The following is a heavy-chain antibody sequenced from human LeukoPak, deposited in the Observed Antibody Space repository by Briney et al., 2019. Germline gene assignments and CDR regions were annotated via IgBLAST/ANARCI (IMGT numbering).Heavy chain of an antibody. V-gene: IGHV3-11*06. CDR2: ISSSSSYT. CDR3: ARDDAILTGLDG. J-gene: IGHJ4*02. D-gene: IGHD3-9*01. CDR1: GFTFSDYY. Sequence: GGPLRPSCAASGFTFSDYYMSWIRQAPGKGLEWVSYISSSSSYTNYADSVKGRFTISRDNAKNSLYLQMNSLRAEDTAVYYCARDDAILTGLDGWGQGTLVTVSS.